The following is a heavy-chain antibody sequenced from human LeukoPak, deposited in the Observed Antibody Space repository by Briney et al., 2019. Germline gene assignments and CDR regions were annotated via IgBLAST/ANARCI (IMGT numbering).Heavy chain of an antibody. V-gene: IGHV3-48*03. D-gene: IGHD6-13*01. CDR1: GFTFSNYY. CDR2: ISSSGSTI. J-gene: IGHJ4*02. Sequence: PGGSLRLSCAASGFTFSNYYMNWVRQAPGKGLEWVSYISSSGSTIYYADSVKGRFTISRDNAKNSLYLQMNSLRAEDTAVYYCAREGKYSSRAIDYWGQGTPVTVSS. CDR3: AREGKYSSRAIDY.